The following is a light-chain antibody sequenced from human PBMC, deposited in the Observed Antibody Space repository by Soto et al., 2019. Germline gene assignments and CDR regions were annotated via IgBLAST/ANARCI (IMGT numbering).Light chain of an antibody. Sequence: EIVMTQSPATLSVSPGERATLSCTASQSVRSNLAWYQQKPGQAPRLLIYGASTRATGIPARFSGSGSGTEFTLTISSLQSEDFAVYYCQQYNNWPPLTFGGGTKVEIK. CDR3: QQYNNWPPLT. J-gene: IGKJ4*01. CDR2: GAS. CDR1: QSVRSN. V-gene: IGKV3-15*01.